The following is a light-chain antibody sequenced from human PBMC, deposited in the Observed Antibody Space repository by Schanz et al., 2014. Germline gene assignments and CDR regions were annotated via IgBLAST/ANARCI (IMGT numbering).Light chain of an antibody. CDR1: SSDVGGYNY. CDR2: EGS. V-gene: IGLV2-14*01. CDR3: SSYTTNSAPGVV. Sequence: QSALTQPASVSGSPGQSITISCTGTSSDVGGYNYVSWYQQYPGKAPKLMIYEGSKRPSGVSNRFSGSKSGNTASLTISGLQAEDEADYYCSSYTTNSAPGVVFGGGTKLTVL. J-gene: IGLJ2*01.